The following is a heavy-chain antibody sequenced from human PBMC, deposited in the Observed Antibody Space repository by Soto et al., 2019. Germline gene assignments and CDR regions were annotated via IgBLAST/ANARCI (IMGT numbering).Heavy chain of an antibody. CDR1: GFTFSSYG. CDR2: IWYDGSNK. CDR3: ARVKYSGTTDAFDI. V-gene: IGHV3-33*01. J-gene: IGHJ3*02. D-gene: IGHD6-6*01. Sequence: PGGSLRLSCAASGFTFSSYGMHWVRQAPGKGLEWVAVIWYDGSNKYYADSVKGRFTISIDNSKNTLYLQMNSLRAEDTAVYYCARVKYSGTTDAFDIWGQATMVNVSS.